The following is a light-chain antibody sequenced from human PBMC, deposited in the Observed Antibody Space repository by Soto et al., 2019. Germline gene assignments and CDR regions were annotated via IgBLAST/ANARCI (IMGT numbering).Light chain of an antibody. CDR1: QSISSR. Sequence: DIQMTQSPSTLSASVGDRVTITCRASQSISSRLAWYQQKPGKAPQVLIYKASSLQSGVPSRFSGSGSGTEFTLTISSLQPDDFAHYYCQQYSSYSTWTFGQGTKVEIK. V-gene: IGKV1-5*03. J-gene: IGKJ1*01. CDR2: KAS. CDR3: QQYSSYSTWT.